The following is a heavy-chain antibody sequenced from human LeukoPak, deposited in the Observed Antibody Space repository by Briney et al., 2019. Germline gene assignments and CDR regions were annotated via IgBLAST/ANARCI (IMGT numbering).Heavy chain of an antibody. J-gene: IGHJ3*02. Sequence: GESLKISCKGSGYSFTSYWIGWGRQMPGKGLEWMGIIYPGDSDTRYSPAFQGQVTISADKSISTAYLQWSSLKASDTAMYYCARQRFPRRSDAFDIWGQGTMVTVSS. CDR3: ARQRFPRRSDAFDI. V-gene: IGHV5-51*01. CDR1: GYSFTSYW. CDR2: IYPGDSDT. D-gene: IGHD6-6*01.